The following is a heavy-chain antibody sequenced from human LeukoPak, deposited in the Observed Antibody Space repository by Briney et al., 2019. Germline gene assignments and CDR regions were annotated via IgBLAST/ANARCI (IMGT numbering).Heavy chain of an antibody. V-gene: IGHV5-51*01. D-gene: IGHD3-10*01. CDR1: GHSFTSYW. CDR2: IYPGDSDT. CDR3: ASVLTPPLEGRGYYYYGMDV. Sequence: GESLKISCKGSGHSFTSYWIGWVRQMPGKGLEWMGIIYPGDSDTRYSPSFQGQVTISADKSISTAYLQWSSLKASDTAMYYCASVLTPPLEGRGYYYYGMDVWGQGTTVTVSS. J-gene: IGHJ6*02.